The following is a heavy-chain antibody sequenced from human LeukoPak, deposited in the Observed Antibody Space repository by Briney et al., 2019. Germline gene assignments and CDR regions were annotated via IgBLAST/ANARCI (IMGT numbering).Heavy chain of an antibody. CDR1: GGTFSSYA. J-gene: IGHJ4*02. CDR2: IIPILGIA. D-gene: IGHD1-1*01. CDR3: ARDQPSTNWNDVGGGY. Sequence: SVKVSCKASGGTFSSYAISWVRQAPGQGLEWMGRIIPILGIANYAQKFQGRVTITADKSTSTAYVELSSLRSEDTAVYYCARDQPSTNWNDVGGGYWGQGTLVTVSS. V-gene: IGHV1-69*04.